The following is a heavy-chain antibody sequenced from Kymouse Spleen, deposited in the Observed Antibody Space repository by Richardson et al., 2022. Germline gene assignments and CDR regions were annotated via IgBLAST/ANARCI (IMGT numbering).Heavy chain of an antibody. CDR1: GFTFSSYW. D-gene: IGHD6-13*01. Sequence: EVQLVESGGGLVQPGGSLRLSCAASGFTFSSYWMSWVRQAPGKGLEWVANIKQDGSEKYYVDSVKGRFTISRDNAKNSLYLQMNSLRAEDTAVYYCARDSKIAAAGIFDYWGQGTLVTVSS. CDR2: IKQDGSEK. V-gene: IGHV3-7*01. CDR3: ARDSKIAAAGIFDY. J-gene: IGHJ4*02.